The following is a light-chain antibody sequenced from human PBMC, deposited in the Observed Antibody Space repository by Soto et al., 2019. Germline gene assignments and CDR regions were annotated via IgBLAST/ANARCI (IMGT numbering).Light chain of an antibody. Sequence: QSALTQPRSVSGSPGQSVTISCTGTSSDVGGYNRVSWYQQHPGKAPKLIIYEVTDRPSGVSNRFSGSKSGNTASLTISGLQAEDEAEYYCSSYTNINTRACVFGTGTKLTVL. CDR1: SSDVGGYNR. J-gene: IGLJ1*01. CDR3: SSYTNINTRACV. V-gene: IGLV2-14*01. CDR2: EVT.